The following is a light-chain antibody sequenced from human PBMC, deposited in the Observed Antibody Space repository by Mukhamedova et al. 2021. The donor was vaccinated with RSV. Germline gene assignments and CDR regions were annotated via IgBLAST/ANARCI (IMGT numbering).Light chain of an antibody. CDR3: SSYTSSSTPV. CDR1: SSDVGGYNY. J-gene: IGLJ3*02. Sequence: ISCTGTSSDVGGYNYVSWYQQHPGKAPKLMIYDVSNRPSGVSNRFSGSKSGNTASLTISGLQAEDEADYYCSSYTSSSTPVFGGG. V-gene: IGLV2-14*03. CDR2: DVS.